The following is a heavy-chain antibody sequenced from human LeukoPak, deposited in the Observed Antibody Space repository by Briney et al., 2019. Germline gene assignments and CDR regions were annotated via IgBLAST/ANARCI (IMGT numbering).Heavy chain of an antibody. J-gene: IGHJ4*02. CDR1: GYTFTSSA. CDR2: INAGNGNT. CDR3: ARVLDDFWSGYYIFDY. D-gene: IGHD3-3*01. Sequence: ASVKVSCKVSGYTFTSSAMHWVRQAPGQRLEWMAWINAGNGNTKYSQDFQGRVTMTTDTSTSTAYMELRSLRSDDTAVYYCARVLDDFWSGYYIFDYWGQGTLVTVSS. V-gene: IGHV1-3*01.